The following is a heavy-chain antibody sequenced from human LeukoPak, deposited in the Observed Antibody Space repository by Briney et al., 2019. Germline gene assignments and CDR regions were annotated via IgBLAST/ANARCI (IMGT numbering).Heavy chain of an antibody. V-gene: IGHV1-69*05. Sequence: ASVKVSCKASGGTFSSYAISWVRQAPGQGLEWIGGIIPIFGTANYAQKFQGRVTITTDESTSTAYMELSSLRSEDTAVYYCARGGDSSGYYSLYYFDYWGQGTLVTVSS. D-gene: IGHD3-22*01. CDR2: IIPIFGTA. CDR3: ARGGDSSGYYSLYYFDY. J-gene: IGHJ4*02. CDR1: GGTFSSYA.